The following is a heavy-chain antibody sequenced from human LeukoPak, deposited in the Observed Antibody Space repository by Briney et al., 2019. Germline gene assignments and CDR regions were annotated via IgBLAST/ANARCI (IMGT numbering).Heavy chain of an antibody. CDR3: ATAVGSGSFQTYFYYMDV. V-gene: IGHV4-4*07. CDR1: GGSISSYY. D-gene: IGHD3-10*01. CDR2: IYTSGST. Sequence: SETLSLTCTASGGSISSYYWSWIRQPAGKGLEWIGRIYTSGSTNYNPPLKRRVTISVDTSKNKCSLRLSSVTAADTAMYSCATAVGSGSFQTYFYYMDVWGKGTTVTISS. J-gene: IGHJ6*03.